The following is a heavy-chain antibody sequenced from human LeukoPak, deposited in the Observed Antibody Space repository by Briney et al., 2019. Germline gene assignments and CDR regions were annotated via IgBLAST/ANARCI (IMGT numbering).Heavy chain of an antibody. J-gene: IGHJ4*02. CDR3: ARAQSIAVAGYFDY. V-gene: IGHV4-4*02. Sequence: SETLSLTCAVSGGSISSRNWWIWVRQPPGKGLEWIGEIYPSGSTNYNPSLKSRVTISIDKSKNQFSLKLSSVTAADTAVYYCARAQSIAVAGYFDYWGQGTLVTVSS. CDR2: IYPSGST. D-gene: IGHD6-19*01. CDR1: GGSISSRNW.